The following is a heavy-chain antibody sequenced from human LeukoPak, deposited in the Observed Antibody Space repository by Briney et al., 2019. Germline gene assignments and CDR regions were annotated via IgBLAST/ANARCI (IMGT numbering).Heavy chain of an antibody. CDR3: ARGGIAAAGTSDY. V-gene: IGHV4-34*01. Sequence: SETPSLTCAVYGGSFSGYYWSWIRQPPGKGLEWIGEINHSGSTNYNPSLKSRVTISVDTSKSQFSLKLSSVTAADTAVYYCARGGIAAAGTSDYWGQGTLVTVSS. CDR1: GGSFSGYY. J-gene: IGHJ4*02. D-gene: IGHD6-13*01. CDR2: INHSGST.